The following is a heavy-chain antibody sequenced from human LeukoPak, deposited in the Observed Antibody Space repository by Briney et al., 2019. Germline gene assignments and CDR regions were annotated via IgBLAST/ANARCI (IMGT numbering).Heavy chain of an antibody. CDR2: INPNSGGT. V-gene: IGHV1-2*02. J-gene: IGHJ4*02. Sequence: ASVKVSCKASGYTFTGYYMYWVRQAPGQGLEWMGWINPNSGGTKYAQKFQGRVTTTRDTSISTAYMELSRLTSDDTAVYYCARGRGSNASGSPYVDYWGQGTLVTVSS. CDR3: ARGRGSNASGSPYVDY. CDR1: GYTFTGYY. D-gene: IGHD3-10*01.